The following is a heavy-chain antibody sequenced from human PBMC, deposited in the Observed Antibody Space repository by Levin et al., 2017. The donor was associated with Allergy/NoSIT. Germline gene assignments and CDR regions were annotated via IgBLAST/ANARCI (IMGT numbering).Heavy chain of an antibody. J-gene: IGHJ4*02. CDR1: GYTFTGYY. CDR3: AVLASSGYEYREDY. D-gene: IGHD5-12*01. Sequence: ASVKVSCKASGYTFTGYYMHWVRQAPGQGLEWMGWINPNSGGTNYAQKFQGRVTMTRDTSISTAYMELSRLRSDDTAVYYCAVLASSGYEYREDYWGQGTLVTVSS. CDR2: INPNSGGT. V-gene: IGHV1-2*02.